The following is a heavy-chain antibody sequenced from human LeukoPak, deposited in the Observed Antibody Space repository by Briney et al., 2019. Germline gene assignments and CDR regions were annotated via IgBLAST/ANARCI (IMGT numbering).Heavy chain of an antibody. CDR3: ATSRPRLRYFDSRMDV. CDR1: GFTFSSYS. D-gene: IGHD3-9*01. J-gene: IGHJ6*03. V-gene: IGHV3-21*01. Sequence: GGSLRLSCAASGFTFSSYSMNWVRQAPGKGLEWVSSISSSSSYIYYADSVKGRFTISRDNAKNSLYLQMNSLRAEDTAVYYCATSRPRLRYFDSRMDVWGKGTTVTISS. CDR2: ISSSSSYI.